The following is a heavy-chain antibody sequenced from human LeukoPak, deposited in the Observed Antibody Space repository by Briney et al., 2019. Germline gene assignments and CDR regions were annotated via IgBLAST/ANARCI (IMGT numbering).Heavy chain of an antibody. CDR2: ISYDGSNK. CDR3: ARDPLTP. Sequence: GGSLILSCAASGFTFSSYAMHWVRQAPGKGLEWVAVISYDGSNKYYADSVKGRFTISRDNSKNTLYLQMNSLRAEDTAVYYCARDPLTPWGQGTLVTVSS. CDR1: GFTFSSYA. J-gene: IGHJ4*02. V-gene: IGHV3-30-3*01. D-gene: IGHD4-23*01.